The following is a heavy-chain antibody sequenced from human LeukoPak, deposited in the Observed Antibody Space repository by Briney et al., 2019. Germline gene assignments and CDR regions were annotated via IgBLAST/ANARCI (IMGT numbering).Heavy chain of an antibody. D-gene: IGHD1-26*01. Sequence: GGSLRLSCAASGFSFTSYAMSWVRQAPGKGLEWVSGINGGGDKTYYRDSVKGRITVSRDNSKNTLYLQMNSLRAEDTAIYYCAKSRGSTLFDSWGQGTLVTVSS. CDR1: GFSFTSYA. V-gene: IGHV3-23*01. CDR2: INGGGDKT. CDR3: AKSRGSTLFDS. J-gene: IGHJ4*02.